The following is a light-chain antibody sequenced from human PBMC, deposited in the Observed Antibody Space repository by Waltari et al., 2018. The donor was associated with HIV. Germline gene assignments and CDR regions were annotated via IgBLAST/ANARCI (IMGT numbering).Light chain of an antibody. CDR1: QSISNY. J-gene: IGKJ3*01. CDR2: AAS. V-gene: IGKV1-39*01. CDR3: QQSFTSFFT. Sequence: DIQMTQSPSSLSASVGDSLTLTCRPSQSISNYLNWYQKKPGRAPKLLIYAASSLHSGVPSRFSGSGSGTDFTLTISSLQPEDFATYYCQQSFTSFFTFGPGTKVDIK.